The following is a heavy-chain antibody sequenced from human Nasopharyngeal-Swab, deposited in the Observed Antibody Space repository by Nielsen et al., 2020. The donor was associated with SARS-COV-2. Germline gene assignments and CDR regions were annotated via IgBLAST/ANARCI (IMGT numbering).Heavy chain of an antibody. Sequence: GGSLRLSCAASGFTFSSYAMSWVRQAPGKGLEWVSSISGSGDTTYCADSVKGRFTISRDNSKNTLYLQLNSLRAEDTAVYYCAKGAVGGAVAGTQYFQHWGQGTQVTVSP. V-gene: IGHV3-23*01. CDR3: AKGAVGGAVAGTQYFQH. CDR1: GFTFSSYA. J-gene: IGHJ1*01. CDR2: ISGSGDTT. D-gene: IGHD6-19*01.